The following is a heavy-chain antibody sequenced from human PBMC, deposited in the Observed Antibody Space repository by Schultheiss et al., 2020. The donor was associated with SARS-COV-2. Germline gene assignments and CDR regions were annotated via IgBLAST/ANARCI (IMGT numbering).Heavy chain of an antibody. CDR3: ARARYCSSTSCLLYFDL. D-gene: IGHD2-2*01. V-gene: IGHV3-33*08. CDR1: GFTFRSYA. J-gene: IGHJ2*01. CDR2: IWYDGSNK. Sequence: GGSLRLSCAASGFTFRSYAMHWVRQAPGKGLEWVAVIWYDGSNKYYADSVKGRFTISRDNSKNTLYLQMNSLRAEDTAVYYCARARYCSSTSCLLYFDLWGRGTLVTVSS.